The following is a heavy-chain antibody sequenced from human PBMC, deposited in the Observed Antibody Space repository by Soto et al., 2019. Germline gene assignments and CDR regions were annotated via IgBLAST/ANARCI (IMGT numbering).Heavy chain of an antibody. CDR1: GFTFSGDS. J-gene: IGHJ6*02. CDR2: ISTTSTYI. V-gene: IGHV3-21*01. CDR3: TRDYVMDV. Sequence: ESGGGLVKPGGSLRLSCAASGFTFSGDSMNWVRQAPGKGLEWVSSISTTSTYIYYADSVKGRFTISRDNANNSLHLQMNSLRADDTAVYYCTRDYVMDVWGQGTTVTVSS.